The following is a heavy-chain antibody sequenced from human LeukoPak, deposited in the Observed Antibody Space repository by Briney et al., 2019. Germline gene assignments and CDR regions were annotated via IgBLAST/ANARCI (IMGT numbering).Heavy chain of an antibody. J-gene: IGHJ4*02. CDR3: ARDPSMVRGENTPYFDY. Sequence: SVKVSCKVSGYTLTELSMHWVRQAPGQGLEWMGGIIPIFGTADYAQKFQGRVTITADESTSTAYMELSSLRSEDTAVYYCARDPSMVRGENTPYFDYWGQGTLVTVSS. CDR1: GYTLTELS. V-gene: IGHV1-69*13. D-gene: IGHD3-10*01. CDR2: IIPIFGTA.